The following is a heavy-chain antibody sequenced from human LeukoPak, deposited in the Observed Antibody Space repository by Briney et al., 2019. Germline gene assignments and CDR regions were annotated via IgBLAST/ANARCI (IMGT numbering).Heavy chain of an antibody. V-gene: IGHV3-30*18. Sequence: PGGSLRLSCAASGFSFSSYGMHWARQGPGKGLEWVAVISYDGSNKYYADSVKGRFTISRDNSKNTLNLQMNSLRAEDTAVYFCAKDAVFGDYEWVFDYWGQGTLVTVSS. CDR2: ISYDGSNK. CDR1: GFSFSSYG. D-gene: IGHD4-17*01. CDR3: AKDAVFGDYEWVFDY. J-gene: IGHJ4*02.